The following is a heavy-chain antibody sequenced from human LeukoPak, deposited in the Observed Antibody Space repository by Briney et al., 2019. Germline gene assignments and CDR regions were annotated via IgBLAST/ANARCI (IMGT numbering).Heavy chain of an antibody. CDR2: ISSGSSHI. CDR3: ARVRDIVVAPAAMGAFDV. Sequence: GGSLRLPCAASGFIFSSYTMNWVRQAPGKGLEWVSSISSGSSHIYYADSVKGRFTVSRDNANNSLYLQMNSLRAEDTAVYYCARVRDIVVAPAAMGAFDVWGQGTVVTVSS. V-gene: IGHV3-21*01. J-gene: IGHJ3*01. D-gene: IGHD2-2*01. CDR1: GFIFSSYT.